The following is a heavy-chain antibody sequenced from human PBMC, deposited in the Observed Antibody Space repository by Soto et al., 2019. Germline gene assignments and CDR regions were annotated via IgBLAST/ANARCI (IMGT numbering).Heavy chain of an antibody. Sequence: GGSLRLSCAASGFTFSSYSMNWVRQAPGKGLEWVSSISSSSSYIYYADSVKGRFTISRDSAKNSLYLQMNSLRAEDTAVYYCARGPSYSSSWPLDYWGQGTLVTVSS. CDR2: ISSSSSYI. J-gene: IGHJ4*02. CDR3: ARGPSYSSSWPLDY. CDR1: GFTFSSYS. D-gene: IGHD6-13*01. V-gene: IGHV3-21*01.